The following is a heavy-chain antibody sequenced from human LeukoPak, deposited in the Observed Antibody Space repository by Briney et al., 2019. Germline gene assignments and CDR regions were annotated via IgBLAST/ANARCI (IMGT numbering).Heavy chain of an antibody. V-gene: IGHV4-4*07. CDR2: IYTSGST. D-gene: IGHD1-26*01. J-gene: IGHJ5*02. Sequence: PSETLSLTCTVSGGSISSYYWSWIRQAAGKGLEWIGRIYTSGSTNYNPSLKSRVTMSVDTSKNQFSLKLSSVTAADTAVYYCAREVVLEWELPSNWFDPWGQGTLVTVSS. CDR1: GGSISSYY. CDR3: AREVVLEWELPSNWFDP.